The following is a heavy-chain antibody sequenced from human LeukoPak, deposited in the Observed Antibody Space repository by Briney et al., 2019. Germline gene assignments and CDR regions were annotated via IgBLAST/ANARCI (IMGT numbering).Heavy chain of an antibody. CDR1: GFTFSSYS. CDR2: ISSSSTYI. V-gene: IGHV3-21*01. D-gene: IGHD1-14*01. Sequence: GGSLRLSCAASGFTFSSYSMNWVRQAPGQGLEWVSSISSSSTYIYYADSVKGRFTISRDNAKNSLYLQMNSLRAEDTAVYYCARQPGMTAKSWYFDLWGRGTLVTVSS. CDR3: ARQPGMTAKSWYFDL. J-gene: IGHJ2*01.